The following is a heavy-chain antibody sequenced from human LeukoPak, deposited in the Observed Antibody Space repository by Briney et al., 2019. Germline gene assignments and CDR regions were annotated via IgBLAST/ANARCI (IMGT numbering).Heavy chain of an antibody. J-gene: IGHJ4*02. V-gene: IGHV3-23*01. D-gene: IGHD3-22*01. Sequence: GGSLRLSCGASGFTFSSYAMSWVRQAPGKGLEWVSAISGSGGSTYYADSVKGRFTISRDNSKNTLYLQMNSLRAEDTAVYYCAKVEYYYDSSLTDYWGQGTLVTVSS. CDR1: GFTFSSYA. CDR2: ISGSGGST. CDR3: AKVEYYYDSSLTDY.